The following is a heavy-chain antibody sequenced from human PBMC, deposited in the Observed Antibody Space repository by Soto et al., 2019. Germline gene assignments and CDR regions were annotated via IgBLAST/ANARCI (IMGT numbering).Heavy chain of an antibody. Sequence: QVQLVQSGAEVKKPGSSVKVSCKASGGTFSSYAISWVRQAPGQGLEWMGGIIPIFGTANYAQKFQGRVTITADESTSTAYMELSSLGSGDTAVYYCAGVRRGWELRAFDPWGQGTLVTVSS. D-gene: IGHD1-26*01. CDR3: AGVRRGWELRAFDP. CDR2: IIPIFGTA. J-gene: IGHJ5*02. V-gene: IGHV1-69*01. CDR1: GGTFSSYA.